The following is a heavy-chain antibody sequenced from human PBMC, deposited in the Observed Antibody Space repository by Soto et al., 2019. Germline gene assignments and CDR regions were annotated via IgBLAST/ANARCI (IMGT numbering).Heavy chain of an antibody. J-gene: IGHJ6*02. V-gene: IGHV1-69*01. CDR2: IIPISDTT. CDR3: ARSQGSSTSLEIYDYYYYGMDV. Sequence: QVQLVQSGAEVKKPGSSVKVSCKASGGTFSSYAISWVRQAPGQGLEWMGGIIPISDTTNYAQKFQGRVTSTADESTSTAYMELSSLRSEDTAVYYCARSQGSSTSLEIYDYYYYGMDVWGQGTTVTVSS. D-gene: IGHD2-2*01. CDR1: GGTFSSYA.